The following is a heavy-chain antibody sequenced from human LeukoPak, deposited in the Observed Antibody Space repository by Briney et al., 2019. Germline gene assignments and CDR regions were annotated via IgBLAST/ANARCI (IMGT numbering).Heavy chain of an antibody. J-gene: IGHJ4*02. D-gene: IGHD4-17*01. V-gene: IGHV3-23*01. CDR3: ARQSYGDFLFDY. CDR1: GFTFSSYA. Sequence: GGSLRLSCAASGFTFSSYAMSWVRQAPGKGLEWVSAISGSGGSTYYADSVKGRFTISRDNPKNTLSLQMNSLRADDTAVYYCARQSYGDFLFDYWGQGILVTVSS. CDR2: ISGSGGST.